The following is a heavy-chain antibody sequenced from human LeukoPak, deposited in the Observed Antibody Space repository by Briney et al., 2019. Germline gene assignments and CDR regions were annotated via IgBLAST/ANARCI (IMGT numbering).Heavy chain of an antibody. J-gene: IGHJ5*02. V-gene: IGHV4-39*07. CDR3: ARVYSSTHNWFDT. D-gene: IGHD2-2*01. CDR1: GGSISTTSYF. CDR2: IYYSGTT. Sequence: PSETLSLTCTVSGGSISTTSYFWAWIRQPPGEGLEWIGSIYYSGTTYYNSSLKSRVTISIERSKNHFSLNLNSLTAADTAVYYCARVYSSTHNWFDTWGQGTQVTVSS.